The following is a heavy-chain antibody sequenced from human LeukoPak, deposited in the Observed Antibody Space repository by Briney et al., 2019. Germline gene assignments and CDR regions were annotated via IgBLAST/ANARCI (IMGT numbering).Heavy chain of an antibody. Sequence: PGGSLRLSCAASGFTFSNYAMHWVRQAPGKGLEWVAFISFDGSSKSYADSVKGRFTISRDNSKNTLYLQMNSLRAEETAVYYCARGKGSSWYGASDVFDIWGPGTMVTVSS. D-gene: IGHD6-13*01. CDR1: GFTFSNYA. CDR3: ARGKGSSWYGASDVFDI. V-gene: IGHV3-30-3*01. J-gene: IGHJ3*02. CDR2: ISFDGSSK.